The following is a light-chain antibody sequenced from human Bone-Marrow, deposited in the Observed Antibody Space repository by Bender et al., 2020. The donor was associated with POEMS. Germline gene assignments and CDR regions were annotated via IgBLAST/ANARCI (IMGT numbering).Light chain of an antibody. CDR1: NSDVGSYNL. CDR3: CSYAGSATWV. J-gene: IGLJ3*02. V-gene: IGLV2-23*01. CDR2: ENY. Sequence: QSALTQPASVSGSPGQSITISCTGTNSDVGSYNLVSWYQQHPGKAPKLMIYENYKRPSGVSNRFSGSKSGNTASLTISGLQAEDEADYYCCSYAGSATWVFGGGTKLTVL.